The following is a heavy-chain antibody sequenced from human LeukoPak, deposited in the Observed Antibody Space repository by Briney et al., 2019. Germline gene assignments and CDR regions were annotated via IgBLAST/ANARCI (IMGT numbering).Heavy chain of an antibody. Sequence: ASVTVSCKASGYTFTSYDINWVRQAPGQGLEWMGWMNPNSGNTGYAQKFQGRVTMTRNTSISTAYMELSSLRSEDTAVYYCARGRHYYYYMDVWGKGATVTVSS. V-gene: IGHV1-8*01. CDR2: MNPNSGNT. CDR3: ARGRHYYYYMDV. CDR1: GYTFTSYD. J-gene: IGHJ6*03.